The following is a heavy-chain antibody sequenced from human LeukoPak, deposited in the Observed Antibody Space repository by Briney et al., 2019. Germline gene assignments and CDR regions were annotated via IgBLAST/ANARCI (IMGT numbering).Heavy chain of an antibody. CDR3: ARHSSSVVPGGWYRNWFDP. Sequence: SETLSLTCTVSGGSISSYYWSWIRQPAGKGLEWIGRIYTSGSTNYNPSLKSRVTMSVDTSKNQFSLKLSSVTAADTAVYYCARHSSSVVPGGWYRNWFDPWGQGTLVTVSS. V-gene: IGHV4-4*07. D-gene: IGHD6-19*01. CDR2: IYTSGST. J-gene: IGHJ5*02. CDR1: GGSISSYY.